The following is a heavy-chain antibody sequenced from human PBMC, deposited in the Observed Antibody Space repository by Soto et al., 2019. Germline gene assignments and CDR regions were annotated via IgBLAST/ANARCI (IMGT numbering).Heavy chain of an antibody. CDR1: GFTVSSYA. CDR2: ITGSGDYT. D-gene: IGHD4-17*01. J-gene: IGHJ3*01. Sequence: EVQMLESGGGLLQPGGSLRLSSVASGFTVSSYALTWVRQAPGKGLEWVSSITGSGDYTIYTDAVKGRFTITRDNVKNTLFLQMKSLRADDTAIYYCGKDPNGDYFGAFDFWGQGTMVTVSS. V-gene: IGHV3-23*01. CDR3: GKDPNGDYFGAFDF.